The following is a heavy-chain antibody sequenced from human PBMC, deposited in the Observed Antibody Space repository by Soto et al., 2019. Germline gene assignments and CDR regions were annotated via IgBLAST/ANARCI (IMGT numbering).Heavy chain of an antibody. D-gene: IGHD3-22*01. Sequence: QVQLVQSGAEVKKPGASVKVSCKASGYTFTSYAMHWVRQAPGQRLEWMGWINAGNGNTKYSQKFQGRVTITRDTSASTAYMELSSLRSEDTAVYYCARGDYYDSSGYYYRYYYYGMDVWGQGTTVTVSS. CDR3: ARGDYYDSSGYYYRYYYYGMDV. J-gene: IGHJ6*02. V-gene: IGHV1-3*01. CDR2: INAGNGNT. CDR1: GYTFTSYA.